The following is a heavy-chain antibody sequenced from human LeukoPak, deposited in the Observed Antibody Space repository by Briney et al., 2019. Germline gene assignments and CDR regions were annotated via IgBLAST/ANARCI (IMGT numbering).Heavy chain of an antibody. CDR3: ARGGGYNFDY. D-gene: IGHD6-19*01. CDR1: GGSINNYY. CDR2: IYYSGST. J-gene: IGHJ4*02. Sequence: SETLFLTCTVSGGSINNYYWSWIRQSPGKGLEWIGDIYYSGSTKYNPSLKSRVTISLDTSKNQFSLKLSSVTAADTAVYYCARGGGYNFDYWGQGTLVTVSS. V-gene: IGHV4-59*01.